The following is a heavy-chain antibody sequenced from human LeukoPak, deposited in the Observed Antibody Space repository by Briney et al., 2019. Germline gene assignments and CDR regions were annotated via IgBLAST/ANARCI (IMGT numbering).Heavy chain of an antibody. CDR1: GYTFTGYY. Sequence: ASVKVSCEASGYTFTGYYMHWVREAPGQGGEWMGWINPNSGGTNYAQKFHGTVTMTSDTPISTAYMELSRLRSEDTALYYCARSLRYKGYWGQGTLVTVSS. V-gene: IGHV1-2*02. CDR2: INPNSGGT. D-gene: IGHD2-2*02. CDR3: ARSLRYKGY. J-gene: IGHJ4*02.